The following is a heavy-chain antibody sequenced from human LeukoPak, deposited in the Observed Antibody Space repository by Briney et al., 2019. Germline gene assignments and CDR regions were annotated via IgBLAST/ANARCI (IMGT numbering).Heavy chain of an antibody. D-gene: IGHD1-26*01. CDR2: ISFDGRIE. Sequence: GGSLRLSCGASGLIFTNYGMHWVRQAPGKGLEWVAIISFDGRIEYYVDSVKGRFTISRDKSKNTLYLQMNSLRPEDTAVYYCAKERASMGADAFDIWGQGTMVTVSS. CDR3: AKERASMGADAFDI. J-gene: IGHJ3*02. V-gene: IGHV3-30*18. CDR1: GLIFTNYG.